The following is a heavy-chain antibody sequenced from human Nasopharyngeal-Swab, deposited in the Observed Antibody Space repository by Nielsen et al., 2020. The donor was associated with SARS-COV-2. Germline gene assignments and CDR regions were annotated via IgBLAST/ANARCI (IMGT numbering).Heavy chain of an antibody. Sequence: GSLRLSCAVYGGSFSSYYWGWIRQPPGKGLEWIGSIYYSGSTYYNPSLKSRVTISVDTSKNQFSLKLSSVTAADTAVYYCARHPHSSSGWPYYFDYWGQGTLVTVSS. CDR2: IYYSGST. D-gene: IGHD6-19*01. V-gene: IGHV4-39*01. CDR1: GGSFSSYY. J-gene: IGHJ4*02. CDR3: ARHPHSSSGWPYYFDY.